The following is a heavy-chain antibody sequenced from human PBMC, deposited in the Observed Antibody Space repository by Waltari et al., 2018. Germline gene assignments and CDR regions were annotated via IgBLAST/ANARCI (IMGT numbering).Heavy chain of an antibody. D-gene: IGHD3-3*01. V-gene: IGHV5-51*01. CDR2: IYPGDSDT. Sequence: EVQLVPSGAAVKKPGESLKISCKGSGYSCPSYWIGWGRQLTGKGLEWMGIIYPGDSDTRYSPSFQGQVTISADKSISTAYLQWSSLKASDTAMYYCATLRFLEWLPTYYFDYWGQGTLVTVSS. CDR1: GYSCPSYW. J-gene: IGHJ4*02. CDR3: ATLRFLEWLPTYYFDY.